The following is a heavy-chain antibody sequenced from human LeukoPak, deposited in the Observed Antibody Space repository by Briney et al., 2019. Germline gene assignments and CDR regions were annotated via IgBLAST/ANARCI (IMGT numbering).Heavy chain of an antibody. CDR3: AXEYNYYDSSGWDAFEI. CDR1: GGSISTYY. CDR2: IYYSGST. D-gene: IGHD3-22*01. Sequence: SETLSLTCTVSGGSISTYYWNWIRQPPGKGLEWIGYIYYSGSTNYNPSLTGRVTISVDTSKNQFSLKLSSVTAADTAVYYCAXEYNYYDSSGWDAFEIWGQGTMVTVSS. V-gene: IGHV4-59*01. J-gene: IGHJ3*02.